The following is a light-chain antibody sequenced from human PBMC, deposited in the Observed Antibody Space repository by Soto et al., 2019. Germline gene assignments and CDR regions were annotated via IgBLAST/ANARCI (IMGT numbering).Light chain of an antibody. CDR2: AAS. Sequence: EIVMTQSPATLSVSPGERATLSCRASQSVGRNLAWYQQKAGQGPRLLIYAASTRATGIPARFSGSGSGTESTLTISSLQSEDFAVYFCQQYKIWPQFTFGPGTQVDIK. V-gene: IGKV3-15*01. CDR1: QSVGRN. CDR3: QQYKIWPQFT. J-gene: IGKJ3*01.